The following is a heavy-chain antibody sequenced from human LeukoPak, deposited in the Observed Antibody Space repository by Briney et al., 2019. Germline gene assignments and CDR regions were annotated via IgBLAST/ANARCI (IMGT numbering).Heavy chain of an antibody. CDR2: IRYDGSNK. V-gene: IGHV3-30*02. D-gene: IGHD3-10*01. J-gene: IGHJ4*02. CDR3: ASSGSGSH. CDR1: GFTFSSYG. Sequence: GGTLRLSCAASGFTFSSYGMHWVRQAPGKGLEGVAFIRYDGSNKNYEDSVKGRFTISRDNSKKNLYSQMKSLRAEDTAVYYCASSGSGSHWGQGTLVTVSS.